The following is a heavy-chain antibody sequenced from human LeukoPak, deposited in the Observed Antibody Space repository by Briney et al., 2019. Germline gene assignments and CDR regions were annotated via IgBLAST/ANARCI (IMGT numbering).Heavy chain of an antibody. V-gene: IGHV1-2*02. Sequence: ASVKVSCKASGYIFTGYYMHWVRQAPGQGLEWMGWINPNSGGTNYAQKFQGRVTMTRDTSISTAYMELSKLRSDDTAVYYCARAGRFQFPYYYMDVWGRGTTVTVSS. D-gene: IGHD3-10*01. CDR1: GYIFTGYY. J-gene: IGHJ6*03. CDR3: ARAGRFQFPYYYMDV. CDR2: INPNSGGT.